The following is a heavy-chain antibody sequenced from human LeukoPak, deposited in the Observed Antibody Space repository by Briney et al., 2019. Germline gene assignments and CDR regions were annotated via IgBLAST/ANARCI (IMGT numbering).Heavy chain of an antibody. CDR1: GYSFTTYW. D-gene: IGHD6-19*01. V-gene: IGHV5-51*01. CDR3: ARPLDAVAGTSSDY. J-gene: IGHJ4*02. Sequence: GESLKISCKGSGYSFTTYWIGWLRQMPGKGLEWMGVIYPGDSDTRYSPSFQGQVTISADKSISTAYLQWSSLKASDTAMYYCARPLDAVAGTSSDYWGQGTLVTVSS. CDR2: IYPGDSDT.